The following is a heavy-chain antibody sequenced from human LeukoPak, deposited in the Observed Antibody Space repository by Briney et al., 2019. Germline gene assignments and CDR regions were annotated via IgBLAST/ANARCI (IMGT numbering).Heavy chain of an antibody. D-gene: IGHD3-9*01. CDR3: ARDGNYDILTGYYRGFDY. Sequence: PSETLSLTCAVYNGSFSGFYWSWIRQPPGKGLEWIGEIHHSGSINYNPSLRSRVSISVDTSKSQFSLNLSSVTAADTAVFYCARDGNYDILTGYYRGFDYWGQGTLVTVSS. CDR1: NGSFSGFY. V-gene: IGHV4-34*01. CDR2: IHHSGSI. J-gene: IGHJ4*02.